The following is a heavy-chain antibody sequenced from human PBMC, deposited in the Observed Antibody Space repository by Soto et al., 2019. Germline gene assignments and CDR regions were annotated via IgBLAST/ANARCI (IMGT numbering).Heavy chain of an antibody. Sequence: GGSLRLSCAASGFTFSSYAMSWVRQAPGKGLEWVSGISGSGGSTYYADSVKGRFTISRDNSKNTLYLQMNSLRAEDTAVYYCAKLNYYDSSGYLVSPHDAFDIWGQGTMVTVSS. J-gene: IGHJ3*02. CDR3: AKLNYYDSSGYLVSPHDAFDI. V-gene: IGHV3-23*01. CDR1: GFTFSSYA. D-gene: IGHD3-22*01. CDR2: ISGSGGST.